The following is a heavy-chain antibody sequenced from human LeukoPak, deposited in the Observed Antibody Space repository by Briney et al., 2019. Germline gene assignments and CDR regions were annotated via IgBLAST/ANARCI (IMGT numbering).Heavy chain of an antibody. D-gene: IGHD6-19*01. Sequence: GGSLRLSCAASGFTFISYWMSWVRQAPGKGLEWVANIKQDGGEKYYVDSVKGRFTISRDNAKNSLYLQMNSLRAEDTAVYYCARVGSGWYNYFDYWGQGTLVTVSS. CDR1: GFTFISYW. J-gene: IGHJ4*02. V-gene: IGHV3-7*01. CDR2: IKQDGGEK. CDR3: ARVGSGWYNYFDY.